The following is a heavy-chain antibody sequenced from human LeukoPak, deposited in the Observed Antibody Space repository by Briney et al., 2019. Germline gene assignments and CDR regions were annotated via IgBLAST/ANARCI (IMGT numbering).Heavy chain of an antibody. CDR3: ARYTSMVAFHAHGFDI. D-gene: IGHD5-18*01. Sequence: PSETLSLTCTVSGGSISSYYWSWIRQPPGKGLEWIGYIYYSGSTNYNPSLKSRVTISVDTSKNQFSLKLRSVTAADTAVYYCARYTSMVAFHAHGFDIWGQGTMVTVS. J-gene: IGHJ3*02. CDR2: IYYSGST. CDR1: GGSISSYY. V-gene: IGHV4-59*01.